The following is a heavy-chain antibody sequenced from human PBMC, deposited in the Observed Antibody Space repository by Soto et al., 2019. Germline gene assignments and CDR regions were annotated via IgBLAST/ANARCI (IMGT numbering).Heavy chain of an antibody. V-gene: IGHV3-7*05. CDR1: GFTFSSYW. J-gene: IGHJ6*02. CDR2: IKQDGSEK. Sequence: GGSLRLSCAASGFTFSSYWMSWVRQAPGKGLEWVANIKQDGSEKYYVDSVKGRFTISRDNAKNSLYLQMNSLRAEDTAVYYCARWGRGYTLNYYYYGMDVWGQGTTVTVSS. CDR3: ARWGRGYTLNYYYYGMDV. D-gene: IGHD5-12*01.